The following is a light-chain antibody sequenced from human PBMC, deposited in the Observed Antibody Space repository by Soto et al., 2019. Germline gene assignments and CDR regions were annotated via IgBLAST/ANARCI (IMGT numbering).Light chain of an antibody. J-gene: IGKJ1*01. V-gene: IGKV3-20*01. CDR2: GAS. CDR1: QSVSSY. CDR3: HQYDSWT. Sequence: EIVLTQSPATLSLSPGERATLSCRASQSVSSYLAWYQQKLGQAPRLLIYGASSRATGIPDRFSGSGSGTDFTLTISRLEPEDFAVYYCHQYDSWTFGQGTKVDI.